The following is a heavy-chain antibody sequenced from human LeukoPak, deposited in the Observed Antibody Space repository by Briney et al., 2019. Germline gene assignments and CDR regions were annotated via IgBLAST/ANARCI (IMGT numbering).Heavy chain of an antibody. Sequence: ASVKVSCKASGYTFTGYYMHWVRQAPGQGLEWMGWINPNSGGTNYAQKFQGRVTMTRDTSISTAYMELSRLRSDDTALYYCARGYYYDSSGYPGDYWGQGTLVTVSS. CDR3: ARGYYYDSSGYPGDY. J-gene: IGHJ4*02. CDR2: INPNSGGT. V-gene: IGHV1-2*02. CDR1: GYTFTGYY. D-gene: IGHD3-22*01.